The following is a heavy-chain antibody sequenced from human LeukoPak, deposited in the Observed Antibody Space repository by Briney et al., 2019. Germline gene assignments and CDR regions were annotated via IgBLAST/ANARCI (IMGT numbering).Heavy chain of an antibody. CDR1: GFSVSNSS. V-gene: IGHV3-7*05. CDR3: ARDSGYNAFDY. Sequence: PGGSLRLSCAASGFSVSNSSMAWVRQAPGRWLKWLANINQDGSAKTCVDSVKGRFTISRDNAKNSLYLQMNSLRAEDTAMYYCARDSGYNAFDYWGQGTLVTVSS. CDR2: INQDGSAK. J-gene: IGHJ4*02. D-gene: IGHD5-12*01.